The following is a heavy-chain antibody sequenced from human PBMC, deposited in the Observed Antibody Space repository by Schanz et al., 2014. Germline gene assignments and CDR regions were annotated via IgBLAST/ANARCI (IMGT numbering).Heavy chain of an antibody. CDR3: TKGRTFGR. CDR1: GYTFTSYD. CDR2: MNSKTGNT. J-gene: IGHJ4*02. D-gene: IGHD3-16*01. V-gene: IGHV1-8*01. Sequence: QLMQSGSEVRKPGASVKVSCKASGYTFTSYDINWVRQATGQGLEWMGWMNSKTGNTGYAQRYQGRVAMTRNTSITTAYLELISLRSGDTVVYYCTKGRTFGRWGQGTLVTVSS.